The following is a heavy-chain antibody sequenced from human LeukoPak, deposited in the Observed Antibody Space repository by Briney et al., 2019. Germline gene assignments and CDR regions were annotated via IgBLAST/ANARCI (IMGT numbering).Heavy chain of an antibody. Sequence: SVKVSCKASGGTFSSYAISWVRQAPGQGLEWMGGIIPIFGTANYAQKFQGRVTITADKSTSTAYMELSSLRSEDTAVYYCARANGGNLYYFDYWGQGTLVTVSS. V-gene: IGHV1-69*06. CDR3: ARANGGNLYYFDY. CDR1: GGTFSSYA. D-gene: IGHD4-23*01. J-gene: IGHJ4*02. CDR2: IIPIFGTA.